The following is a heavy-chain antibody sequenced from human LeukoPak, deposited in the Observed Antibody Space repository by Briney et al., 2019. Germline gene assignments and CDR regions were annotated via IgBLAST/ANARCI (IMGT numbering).Heavy chain of an antibody. CDR2: INHSGST. V-gene: IGHV4-34*01. D-gene: IGHD3-10*01. Sequence: PSETLSLTRAVYGGSFSGYYWSWIRQPPGKGLEWIGEINHSGSTNYNPSLKSRVTISVDTSKNQFSLKLRSVTAADTAVYYCARKRITMVRGVPLPNWFDPWGQGTLVTVSS. J-gene: IGHJ5*02. CDR1: GGSFSGYY. CDR3: ARKRITMVRGVPLPNWFDP.